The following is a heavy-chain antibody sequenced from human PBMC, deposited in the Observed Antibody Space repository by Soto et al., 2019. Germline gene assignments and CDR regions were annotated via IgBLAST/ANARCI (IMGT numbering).Heavy chain of an antibody. CDR3: ARRSTLSCHAIDV. CDR2: ISYDGSNK. CDR1: GFTFTSYE. V-gene: IGHV3-30-3*01. D-gene: IGHD3-10*01. Sequence: PGGSLRLSCAASGFTFTSYEMHWVRQAPGKGLEWVAIISYDGSNKYYADSVKGRFTMSRDNSRNTLDLQMDSLRVGDTAVYYCARRSTLSCHAIDVWGQGTTVTVSS. J-gene: IGHJ6*02.